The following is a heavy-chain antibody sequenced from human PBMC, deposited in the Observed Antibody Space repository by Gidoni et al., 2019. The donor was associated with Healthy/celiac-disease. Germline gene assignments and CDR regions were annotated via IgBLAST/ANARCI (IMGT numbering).Heavy chain of an antibody. CDR1: GFTFSSHS. Sequence: EVQLVESGGGLVKHGGSLRLSCAAYGFTFSSHSMNWVRQAPGKGLEWVSSISSSSSYIYYADSVKGRFTISRDNAKNSLYLQMNSLRAEDTAVYYCARGRSCSSTSCYQLLFNFDYWGQGTLVTVSS. V-gene: IGHV3-21*01. J-gene: IGHJ4*02. D-gene: IGHD2-2*01. CDR2: ISSSSSYI. CDR3: ARGRSCSSTSCYQLLFNFDY.